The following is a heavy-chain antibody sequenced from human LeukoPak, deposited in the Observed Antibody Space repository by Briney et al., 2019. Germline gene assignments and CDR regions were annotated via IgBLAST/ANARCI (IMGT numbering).Heavy chain of an antibody. CDR3: ARDGAGYSSGWYGY. V-gene: IGHV4-4*07. D-gene: IGHD6-19*01. J-gene: IGHJ4*02. CDR1: GGSISSYY. CDR2: IYTSGST. Sequence: SETLSLTCTVSGGSISSYYWSWIRQPAGKGLEWIGRIYTSGSTDYNPSLKSRVTMSVDTSKNQFSLKLSSVTAADTAVYYCARDGAGYSSGWYGYWGQGTLVTVSS.